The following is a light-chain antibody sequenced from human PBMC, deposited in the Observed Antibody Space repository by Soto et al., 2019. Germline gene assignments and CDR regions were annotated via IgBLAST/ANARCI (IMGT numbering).Light chain of an antibody. CDR2: WAS. J-gene: IGKJ4*01. CDR3: QQYYSTLLT. CDR1: QSVLYSSNNKNY. V-gene: IGKV4-1*01. Sequence: DIVMTQSPDPLAVSLGERATINCKSSQSVLYSSNNKNYLAWYQQKPGQPPKLLIYWASTRESGVPDRFSGSGSGTDFTLTISSLQAEDVAVYSCQQYYSTLLTFGGGTKVEIK.